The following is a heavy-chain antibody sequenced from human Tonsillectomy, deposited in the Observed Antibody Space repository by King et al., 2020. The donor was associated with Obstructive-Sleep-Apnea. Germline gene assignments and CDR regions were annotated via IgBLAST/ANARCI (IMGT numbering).Heavy chain of an antibody. D-gene: IGHD1-1*01. CDR2: ISWDSDSI. CDR3: AKDDVESGTFDH. V-gene: IGHV3-9*01. J-gene: IGHJ4*02. CDR1: GFSFDDYA. Sequence: VQLVESGGGLEQPGRSLRLSCAASGFSFDDYAMHWVRQPPGKGLEWVSGISWDSDSIGYADSVKGRFTVSRDNAKNSLYLQMNSLRAEDTALYYCAKDDVESGTFDHWGQGTLVTVSS.